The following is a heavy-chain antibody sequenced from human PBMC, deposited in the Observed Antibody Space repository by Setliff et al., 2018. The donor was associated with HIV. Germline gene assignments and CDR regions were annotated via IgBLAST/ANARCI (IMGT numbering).Heavy chain of an antibody. V-gene: IGHV4-4*07. D-gene: IGHD5-18*01. CDR2: MHTSGNT. CDR3: ARDQKGYSYGYFDS. CDR1: GDSISGYY. Sequence: LSLTCTSSGDSISGYYWSWIRQPAGKGLEWIGRMHTSGNTNYNPSLKSRVTVSVDTSKNQFSLRLSSVTAADTAVYYCARDQKGYSYGYFDSWGQGTLVTVSS. J-gene: IGHJ4*02.